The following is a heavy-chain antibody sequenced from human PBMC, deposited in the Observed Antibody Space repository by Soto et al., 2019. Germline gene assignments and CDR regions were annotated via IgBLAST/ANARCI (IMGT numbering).Heavy chain of an antibody. J-gene: IGHJ6*02. CDR2: IRYDGSNK. Sequence: LRLSCAASGFTFISSAIHWVRQAPGKGLEWVAVIRYDGSNKYYGDSVKGRFTISRDNSKNTLYLQMNSLRAEDTAVYYCARRRKNYYYYGMDVWGQGTTVTVSS. CDR1: GFTFISSA. V-gene: IGHV3-33*01. CDR3: ARRRKNYYYYGMDV.